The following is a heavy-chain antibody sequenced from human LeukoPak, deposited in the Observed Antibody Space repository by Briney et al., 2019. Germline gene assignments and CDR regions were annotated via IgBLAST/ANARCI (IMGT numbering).Heavy chain of an antibody. Sequence: PGGSLRLSCAASGFTFISYEMNWVRQAPGKGLEWVSYISSSGSTIYYADSVKGRFTISIDNAKNSLYLQMNSLRAEDTAVYYCARDPPSYSSSWYGENYWGQGTLVTVSS. V-gene: IGHV3-48*03. D-gene: IGHD6-13*01. CDR2: ISSSGSTI. CDR3: ARDPPSYSSSWYGENY. J-gene: IGHJ4*02. CDR1: GFTFISYE.